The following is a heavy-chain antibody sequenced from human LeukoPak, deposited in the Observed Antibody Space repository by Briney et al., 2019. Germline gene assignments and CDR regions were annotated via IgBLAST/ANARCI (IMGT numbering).Heavy chain of an antibody. CDR3: ARAEDCSGGSCYFTLRV. V-gene: IGHV1-69*01. CDR1: GGTFSSYA. D-gene: IGHD2-15*01. CDR2: IIPIFGTA. J-gene: IGHJ4*02. Sequence: ASVKVSCKASGGTFSSYAISWVRQAPGQGLEWMGGIIPIFGTANYAQKFQGRVTITADESTSTAYMELSSLRSEDTAVYYCARAEDCSGGSCYFTLRVWGQGTLVTVSS.